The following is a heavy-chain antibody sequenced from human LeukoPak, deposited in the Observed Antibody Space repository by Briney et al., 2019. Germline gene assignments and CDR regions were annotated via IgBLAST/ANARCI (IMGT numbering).Heavy chain of an antibody. V-gene: IGHV4-31*03. J-gene: IGHJ5*02. CDR3: ARPAPYWFGP. CDR1: GASITNDDYY. Sequence: TLSLTCTLSGASITNDDYYWTWIRRHPGKGLQWFGYIYFSGSIHYNPTLKSRASVSVDTSKSQFSLRVTSVTAADAAVYYCARPAPYWFGPWGQGTLVIVSS. D-gene: IGHD3-16*01. CDR2: IYFSGSI.